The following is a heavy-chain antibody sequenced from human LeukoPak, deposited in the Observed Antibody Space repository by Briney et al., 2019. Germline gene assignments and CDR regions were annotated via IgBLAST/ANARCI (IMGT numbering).Heavy chain of an antibody. CDR3: ATSASRHCSSTSCYYYYGMDV. D-gene: IGHD2-2*01. V-gene: IGHV3-30*03. CDR2: ISYDGSNK. Sequence: GGSLRLSCAASGFTLSSYGMHWVRQAPGKGLEWVAVISYDGSNKYYADSVKGRFTISRDNSKNTLYLQMNSLRTEDTAVYYCATSASRHCSSTSCYYYYGMDVWGQGTTVTVSS. CDR1: GFTLSSYG. J-gene: IGHJ6*02.